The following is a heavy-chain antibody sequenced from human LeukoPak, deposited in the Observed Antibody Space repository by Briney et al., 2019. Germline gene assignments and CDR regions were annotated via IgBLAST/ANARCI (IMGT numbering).Heavy chain of an antibody. CDR3: ARDNGYYGSGSAYNWFDP. Sequence: SETLSLTCTVSGGSISSYYWSWIRQPPGKGLEWIGYIYYSGSTNYNPSLKSRVTISVDTSKNQFSLKLSSVTAADTAVYYCARDNGYYGSGSAYNWFDPWGQGTLVTVSS. V-gene: IGHV4-59*01. CDR1: GGSISSYY. J-gene: IGHJ5*02. D-gene: IGHD3-10*01. CDR2: IYYSGST.